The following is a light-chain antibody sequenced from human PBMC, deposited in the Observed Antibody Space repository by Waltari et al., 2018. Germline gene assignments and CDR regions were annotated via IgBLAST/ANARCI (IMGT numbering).Light chain of an antibody. CDR3: AAWDDSLSGRV. Sequence: QSVLTQPPSASGTPGQGVTISCSGSNSNIGSNTVSWYQQFPGTAPQLLIHTDTHRPSGVPDRFSGSKSGTSASLAISGLQSEDEAHYFCAAWDDSLSGRVFGGGTKVTVI. CDR1: NSNIGSNT. J-gene: IGLJ3*02. CDR2: TDT. V-gene: IGLV1-44*01.